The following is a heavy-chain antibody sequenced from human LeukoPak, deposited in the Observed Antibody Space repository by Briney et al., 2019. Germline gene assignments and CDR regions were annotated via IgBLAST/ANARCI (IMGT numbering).Heavy chain of an antibody. D-gene: IGHD5-24*01. CDR2: ISSSGSTI. CDR1: GFTFSSYE. V-gene: IGHV3-48*03. Sequence: GGSLRLSCAASGFTFSSYEMNWVRQAPGKGLEWVSYISSSGSTIYYADSVKGRFTISRDNSKNTLYLQMNSLRADDTAVYYCAKGGDGFNFGDYWGQRTLVSVSS. CDR3: AKGGDGFNFGDY. J-gene: IGHJ4*02.